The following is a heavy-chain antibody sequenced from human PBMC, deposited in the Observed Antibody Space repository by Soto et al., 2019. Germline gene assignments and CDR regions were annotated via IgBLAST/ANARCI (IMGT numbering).Heavy chain of an antibody. J-gene: IGHJ4*02. CDR2: ISYDGSNK. CDR3: AKGGYSYGSFDY. CDR1: GFTFSSYG. D-gene: IGHD5-18*01. V-gene: IGHV3-30*18. Sequence: GGSLRLSCAASGFTFSSYGMHWVRQAPGKGLEWVAVISYDGSNKYYADSVKGRFTISRYNSKNTLYLQMNSLRAEDTAVYYCAKGGYSYGSFDYWGQGTLVTVSS.